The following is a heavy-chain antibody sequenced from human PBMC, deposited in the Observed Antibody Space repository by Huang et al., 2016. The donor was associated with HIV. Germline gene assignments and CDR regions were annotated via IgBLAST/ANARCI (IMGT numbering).Heavy chain of an antibody. D-gene: IGHD3-10*01. CDR3: ARRFRVAATRKWFDP. CDR1: GESLGTYY. J-gene: IGHJ5*02. V-gene: IGHV4-34*01. CDR2: VNDGGDI. Sequence: QVQLQQWGAGLLKPSETLALTCAVYGESLGTYYWAWIRRPPGKGLQWIGEVNDGGDINYNPCIGSRDTNSVDAARNQVYLTVTAMTAADTATYYCARRFRVAATRKWFDPWGQGTLVIVSS.